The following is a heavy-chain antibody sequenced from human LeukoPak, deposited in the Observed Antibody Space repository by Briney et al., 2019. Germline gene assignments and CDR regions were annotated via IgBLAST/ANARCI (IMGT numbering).Heavy chain of an antibody. J-gene: IGHJ6*02. CDR3: AREDYGDYGYYYGMDV. D-gene: IGHD4-17*01. CDR1: GFTVSSNY. V-gene: IGHV3-66*02. Sequence: GGSLRLSCAASGFTVSSNYMSRVRQAPGKGLEWVSVIYSGGSTYYADSVKGRFTISRDNSKNTLYLQMNSLRAEDTAVYYCAREDYGDYGYYYGMDVWGQGTTVTVSS. CDR2: IYSGGST.